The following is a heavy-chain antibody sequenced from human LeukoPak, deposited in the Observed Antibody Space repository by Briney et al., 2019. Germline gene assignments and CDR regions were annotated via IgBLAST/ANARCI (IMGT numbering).Heavy chain of an antibody. V-gene: IGHV3-48*03. J-gene: IGHJ4*02. D-gene: IGHD6-19*01. CDR3: ARGGYSSGWYLS. Sequence: GGSLRLSCAATDFTFSSYEMNWVRQAPGKGLEWVSYISITGNTIYYADSVKGRFTISRDNAKNSLYLQMNSLRAEDTAVYYCARGGYSSGWYLSWGQGTLVTVSS. CDR2: ISITGNTI. CDR1: DFTFSSYE.